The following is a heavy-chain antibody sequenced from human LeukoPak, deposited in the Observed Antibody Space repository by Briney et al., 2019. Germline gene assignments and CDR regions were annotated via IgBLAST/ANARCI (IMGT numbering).Heavy chain of an antibody. CDR2: ISSSSSYI. CDR1: GFTFSSYS. CDR3: ASTFGMIVDTFDY. V-gene: IGHV3-21*01. Sequence: GGSLRLSCAASGFTFSSYSMNWVRQAPGKGLEWVSSISSSSSYIYYADSVNGRFTISRDNAKNSLYLQMNSLRAEDTAVYYCASTFGMIVDTFDYWGQGTLVTVSS. J-gene: IGHJ4*02. D-gene: IGHD3-22*01.